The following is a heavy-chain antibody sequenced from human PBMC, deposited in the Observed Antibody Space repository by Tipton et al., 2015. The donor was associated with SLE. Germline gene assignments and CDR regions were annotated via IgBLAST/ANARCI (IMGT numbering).Heavy chain of an antibody. CDR1: GYTFSNYG. CDR2: IIPTLGIA. J-gene: IGHJ4*02. V-gene: IGHV1-69*10. D-gene: IGHD5-18*01. CDR3: ARAGRGCSYGSLDY. Sequence: QLVQSGSELKKPGTSVKLSCKASGYTFSNYGISWVRQAPGQGLEWMGGIIPTLGIANSAQKFQGRVTITKDESPSTVYMELSSLKSEDTAVYYCARAGRGCSYGSLDYWGQGTQVSVSS.